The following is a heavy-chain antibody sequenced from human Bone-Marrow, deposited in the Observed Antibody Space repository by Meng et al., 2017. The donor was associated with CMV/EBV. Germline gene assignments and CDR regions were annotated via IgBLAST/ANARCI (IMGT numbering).Heavy chain of an antibody. CDR3: PRHPGTTYVYYYGMDV. J-gene: IGHJ6*02. CDR2: INPNSGGT. V-gene: IGHV1-2*02. CDR1: GYTFTGYY. D-gene: IGHD1-7*01. Sequence: ASVKVSYKASGYTFTGYYMHWVRQAPGQGLEWMGWINPNSGGTNYAQKFQGRVTMTRDTSISTAYMELSRLRSDDTAVYYCPRHPGTTYVYYYGMDVWGQGTTVTVSS.